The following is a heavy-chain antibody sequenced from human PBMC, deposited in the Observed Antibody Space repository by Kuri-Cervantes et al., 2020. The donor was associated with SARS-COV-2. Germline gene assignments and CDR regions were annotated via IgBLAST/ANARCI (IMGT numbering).Heavy chain of an antibody. J-gene: IGHJ5*02. D-gene: IGHD6-13*01. V-gene: IGHV1-69*04. CDR1: GGTFSSYA. CDR2: IIPILGTA. CDR3: ARDLSDRSSLYLYCFDP. Sequence: SVKVSCKASGGTFSSYAISWVRQAPGQGLECMGRIIPILGTANYAQKLQGRVTITADKSTRTAYMELSSLRSEDTAVYYCARDLSDRSSLYLYCFDPWGQGTLVTVSS.